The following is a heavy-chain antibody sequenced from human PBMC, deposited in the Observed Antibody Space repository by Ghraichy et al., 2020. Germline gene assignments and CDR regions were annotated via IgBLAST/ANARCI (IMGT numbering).Heavy chain of an antibody. V-gene: IGHV3-7*03. J-gene: IGHJ5*02. Sequence: LSLTCAASGFTFSSYWMSWVRQAPGKGLEWVANIKQDGSEKYYVDSVKGRFTISRDNAKNSLYLQMNSLRAEDTAVYYCARDRAAGGRFDPWGQGTLVTVSS. CDR1: GFTFSSYW. CDR2: IKQDGSEK. D-gene: IGHD6-13*01. CDR3: ARDRAAGGRFDP.